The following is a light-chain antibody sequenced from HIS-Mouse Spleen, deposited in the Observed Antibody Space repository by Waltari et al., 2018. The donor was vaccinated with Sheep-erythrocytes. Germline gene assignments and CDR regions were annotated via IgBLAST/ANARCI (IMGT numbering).Light chain of an antibody. CDR3: CSYAGSSTPWV. CDR1: SSDVGSYTL. J-gene: IGLJ3*02. V-gene: IGLV2-23*01. Sequence: LTQPASVSGSPGQSITISCTGPSSDVGSYTLVSCYQQHPGKAPKLMIYEGSKRPSGVSNRFSGSKSGNTASLTISGLQAEDEADYYCCSYAGSSTPWVFGGGTKLTVL. CDR2: EGS.